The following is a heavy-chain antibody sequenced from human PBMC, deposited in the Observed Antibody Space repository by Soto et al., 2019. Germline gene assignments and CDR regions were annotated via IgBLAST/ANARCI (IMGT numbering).Heavy chain of an antibody. CDR1: GGSISRYY. CDR2: VYYTGDT. D-gene: IGHD1-26*01. CDR3: VKGGSSKFDP. V-gene: IGHV4-59*01. Sequence: PSETLSLTCAVSGGSISRYYWSWVRQPPGKGLEWIGYVYYTGDTKYNPSLKSRVTISVDTSKNQFSLKLNSVTAADTAVYYCVKGGSSKFDPWGQGTLVTVSS. J-gene: IGHJ5*02.